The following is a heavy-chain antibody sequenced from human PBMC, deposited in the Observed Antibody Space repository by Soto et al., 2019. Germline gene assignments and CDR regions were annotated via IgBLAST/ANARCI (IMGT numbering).Heavy chain of an antibody. CDR1: GFTFSSYA. J-gene: IGHJ4*02. D-gene: IGHD3-22*01. CDR3: ASPRLRYDSSGYDY. CDR2: ISYDGGNK. Sequence: ALRLYCSASGFTFSSYAIHWVRQAPGKGLEWVAVISYDGGNKYYADSVKGRFTISRDNSKNTLYLQMNSLRAEDTAVYYCASPRLRYDSSGYDYWGQGTMVNVSS. V-gene: IGHV3-30-3*01.